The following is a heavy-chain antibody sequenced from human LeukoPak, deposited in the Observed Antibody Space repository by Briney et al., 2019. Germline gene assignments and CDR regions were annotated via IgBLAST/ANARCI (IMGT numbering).Heavy chain of an antibody. CDR3: AKNTNDYGDFYFDY. J-gene: IGHJ4*02. Sequence: PSETLSLTCAVYGGSFSGYYWSWIRQPPGKGLEWVSAISGSGGSTYYADSVKGRFTISRDNSKNTLYLQMNSLRAEDTAVYYCAKNTNDYGDFYFDYWGQGTLVTVSS. CDR1: GGSFSGYY. D-gene: IGHD4-17*01. V-gene: IGHV3-23*01. CDR2: ISGSGGST.